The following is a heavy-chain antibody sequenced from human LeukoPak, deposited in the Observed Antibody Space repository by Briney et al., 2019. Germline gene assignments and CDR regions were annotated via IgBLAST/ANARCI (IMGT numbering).Heavy chain of an antibody. J-gene: IGHJ4*02. CDR3: ARDFNMVRGVIVTPIDY. CDR2: ISSSSSYI. Sequence: GGSLRLSCAASGFTFSSYGMHWVRQAPGKGLEWVSSISSSSSYIYYADSVKGRFTISRDNAKNSLYLQMNSLRAEDTAVYYCARDFNMVRGVIVTPIDYWGQGTLVTVSS. V-gene: IGHV3-21*01. D-gene: IGHD3-10*01. CDR1: GFTFSSYG.